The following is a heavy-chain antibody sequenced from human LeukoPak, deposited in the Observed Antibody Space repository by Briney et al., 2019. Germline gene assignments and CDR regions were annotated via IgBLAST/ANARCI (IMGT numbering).Heavy chain of an antibody. Sequence: SSETLSLTCTVSGGSISSYYWSWIRQPPGKGLEWIGYIYYSGSTNYNPSLKSRVTISVDTSKNQFSLKLSSVTAADTAVYYCARGDFWSGYYLPFDYWGQGTLVTVSS. CDR3: ARGDFWSGYYLPFDY. D-gene: IGHD3-3*01. CDR1: GGSISSYY. J-gene: IGHJ4*02. V-gene: IGHV4-59*12. CDR2: IYYSGST.